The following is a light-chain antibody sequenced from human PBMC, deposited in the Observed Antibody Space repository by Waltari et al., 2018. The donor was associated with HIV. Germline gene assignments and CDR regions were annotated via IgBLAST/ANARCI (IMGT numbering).Light chain of an antibody. CDR2: EVT. J-gene: IGLJ2*01. Sequence: QAALTQPASASGSPGQSITIPCTGTSSDVGSYNLVSWYQQHPGKAPKRMIYEVTRRPSGVSNHFSASKSGNTASLTISGLQAEDEADYYCCSYAGGNTLVFGGGTKLTVL. V-gene: IGLV2-23*02. CDR3: CSYAGGNTLV. CDR1: SSDVGSYNL.